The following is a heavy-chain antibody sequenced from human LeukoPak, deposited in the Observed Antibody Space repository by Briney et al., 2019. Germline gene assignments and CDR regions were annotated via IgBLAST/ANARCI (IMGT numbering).Heavy chain of an antibody. CDR1: GFIFSSYS. V-gene: IGHV3-21*01. CDR2: ISSSSSYI. D-gene: IGHD3-22*01. Sequence: GGSLRLSCAASGFIFSSYSMKWVRQAPGKGLEWVSSISSSSSYIYYADSVKGRFTISRDNAKNSLYLQMNSLRAEDTAVYYCARDVISSGYSGYYGMDVWGQGTTVTVSS. J-gene: IGHJ6*02. CDR3: ARDVISSGYSGYYGMDV.